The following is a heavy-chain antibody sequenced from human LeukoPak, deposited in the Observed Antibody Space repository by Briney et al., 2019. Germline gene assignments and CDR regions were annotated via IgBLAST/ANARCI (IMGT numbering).Heavy chain of an antibody. CDR3: ARDLRYYYDSSGSFDY. Sequence: GGSLRLSCAASGFTFSGYNMNWVRQAPGKGLEWVSSISSSSSYIYYADSVKGRFTISRDNAKNSLYLQMNSLRAEDTAVYYCARDLRYYYDSSGSFDYWGQGTLVTVSS. CDR1: GFTFSGYN. V-gene: IGHV3-21*01. D-gene: IGHD3-22*01. J-gene: IGHJ4*02. CDR2: ISSSSSYI.